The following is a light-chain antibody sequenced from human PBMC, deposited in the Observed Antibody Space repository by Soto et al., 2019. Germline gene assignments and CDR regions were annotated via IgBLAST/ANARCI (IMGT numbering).Light chain of an antibody. CDR1: SSDVGGFLY. V-gene: IGLV2-14*01. Sequence: QSALTQPASVSGSPGQSITISCTGTSSDVGGFLYVSWFQQHPGKAPKLMIYAVSNRPSGISNRFSGSKSGNTASLTISGLQAEDEADYYCSSYSSSSTLVGFGGGTQLTVL. J-gene: IGLJ2*01. CDR3: SSYSSSSTLVG. CDR2: AVS.